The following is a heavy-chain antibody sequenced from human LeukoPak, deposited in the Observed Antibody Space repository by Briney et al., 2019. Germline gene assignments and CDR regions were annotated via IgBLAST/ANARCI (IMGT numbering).Heavy chain of an antibody. CDR1: GGSISSSSYY. CDR2: IYYIGNT. Sequence: SETLSLTCTVSGGSISSSSYYWSWIRQPPGKGLEWIGYIYYIGNTNYNPSLKSRVTISVDTSKNQFSLKLISVTAADTAVYYCARDGSKAVAGTTPYYFDYWGQGTLVAVSS. D-gene: IGHD6-19*01. J-gene: IGHJ4*02. CDR3: ARDGSKAVAGTTPYYFDY. V-gene: IGHV4-61*01.